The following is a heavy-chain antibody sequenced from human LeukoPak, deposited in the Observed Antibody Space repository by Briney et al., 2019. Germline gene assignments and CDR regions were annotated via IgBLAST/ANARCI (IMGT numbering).Heavy chain of an antibody. CDR2: IKQDGSEK. V-gene: IGHV3-7*01. CDR3: ARDGIEVYYDYVWGSLFDC. CDR1: GFTFSSYW. D-gene: IGHD3-16*01. J-gene: IGHJ5*01. Sequence: GGSLRLSCAASGFTFSSYWMSWVRQAPGKGLEWVANIKQDGSEKYYVDSVKGRFTISRDNAKNSLYLQMNSLRAEDTAVYYCARDGIEVYYDYVWGSLFDCWGQGTLVTVSS.